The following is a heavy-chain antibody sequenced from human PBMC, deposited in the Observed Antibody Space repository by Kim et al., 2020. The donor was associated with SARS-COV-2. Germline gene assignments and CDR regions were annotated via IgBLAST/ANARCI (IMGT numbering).Heavy chain of an antibody. D-gene: IGHD3-3*01. CDR2: ISGNGGST. J-gene: IGHJ4*02. CDR1: GFTFDDNA. Sequence: GGSLRLSCAASGFTFDDNAMHWVRQAPGKGLEWVSLISGNGGSTYYADSVKGLFTIARDNSKNSLYLQMNSLRTEDTALYYCAKGLYDFWSGYYDSDDYCGQETLVTVYS. V-gene: IGHV3-43*02. CDR3: AKGLYDFWSGYYDSDDY.